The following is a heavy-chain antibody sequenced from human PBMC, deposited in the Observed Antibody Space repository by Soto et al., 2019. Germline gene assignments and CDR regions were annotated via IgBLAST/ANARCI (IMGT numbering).Heavy chain of an antibody. D-gene: IGHD3-10*01. Sequence: WGSLRLACGAAGFTFCRYAMHWDRKAPGKGLEWVAVISYDGSNKYYADSVKGRFTISRDNSKNTLYLQMNSLRAEDTAVYYCARDPLWFGEIGYFDYWGQGALVTVAS. CDR3: ARDPLWFGEIGYFDY. J-gene: IGHJ4*02. V-gene: IGHV3-30-3*01. CDR1: GFTFCRYA. CDR2: ISYDGSNK.